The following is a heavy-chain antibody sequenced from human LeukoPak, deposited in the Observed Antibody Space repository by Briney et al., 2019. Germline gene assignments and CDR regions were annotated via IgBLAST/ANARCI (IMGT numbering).Heavy chain of an antibody. CDR1: GGSISSSSYY. J-gene: IGHJ6*04. D-gene: IGHD3-3*01. Sequence: SETLSHTCTVSGGSISSSSYYWGWIRQPPGKGLEWIGSIYYSGSTYYNPSLKSRVTISVDTSKNQFSLKLSSVTAADTAVYYCARHDYDFWRGYPSYPNVWGEGTTVTVSS. V-gene: IGHV4-39*01. CDR3: ARHDYDFWRGYPSYPNV. CDR2: IYYSGST.